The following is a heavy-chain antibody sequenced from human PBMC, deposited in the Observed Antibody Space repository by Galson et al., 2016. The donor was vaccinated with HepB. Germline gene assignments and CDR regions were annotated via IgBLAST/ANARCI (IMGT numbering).Heavy chain of an antibody. J-gene: IGHJ3*02. D-gene: IGHD4-17*01. V-gene: IGHV3-33*01. Sequence: SLRLSCAASGFTFSGYGMHWVRQAPGKGLEWVAVIWYDGSYKYYADSVKGRFTISRDNAKNSLYLQMNSLRDEDTAVYYCVRDPIRDRYGDYGEEDVFDIWGQGTMVTVSS. CDR1: GFTFSGYG. CDR2: IWYDGSYK. CDR3: VRDPIRDRYGDYGEEDVFDI.